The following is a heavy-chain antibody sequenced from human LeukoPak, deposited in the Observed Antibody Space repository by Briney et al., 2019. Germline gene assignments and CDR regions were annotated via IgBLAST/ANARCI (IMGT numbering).Heavy chain of an antibody. J-gene: IGHJ4*02. CDR3: ARLIHGRVVTAIEQ. D-gene: IGHD2-21*02. CDR2: IHYSGST. CDR1: GGSISGYY. V-gene: IGHV4-59*01. Sequence: SETLSLTCSVSGGSISGYYWNWIRQPPGRGLEWIGYIHYSGSTDYNPSLKSRVTISVDTSKNQFSLRLSSVTAADTAVYYCARLIHGRVVTAIEQWGQGVLVTVCS.